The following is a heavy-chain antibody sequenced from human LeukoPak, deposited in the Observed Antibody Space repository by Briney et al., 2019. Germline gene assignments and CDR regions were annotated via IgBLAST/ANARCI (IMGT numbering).Heavy chain of an antibody. CDR3: ARVKRGGYCSSTSCYLPFDY. CDR1: GGSISSSSYY. Sequence: SETLSLTCTVSGGSISSSSYYWGWIRQPPGKGLEWIGSIYYSGSTYYNPSLKSRVTISVDTSKNQFSLKLSSVTAADTAVYYCARVKRGGYCSSTSCYLPFDYWGQGTLVTVSS. J-gene: IGHJ4*02. CDR2: IYYSGST. V-gene: IGHV4-39*07. D-gene: IGHD2-2*01.